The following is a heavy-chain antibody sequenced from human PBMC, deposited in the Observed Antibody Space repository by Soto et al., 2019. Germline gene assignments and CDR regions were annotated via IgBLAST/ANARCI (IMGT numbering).Heavy chain of an antibody. D-gene: IGHD3-9*01. CDR1: WYTFTSYV. Sequence: ASVKVSCKASWYTFTSYVISWVLQAPGQRLEWMVWISAYNGNTNYAQKLQGRVTMTTDASTLTAYMQLRSLRSDYTAVYYSARDAYYDSLAGYYIGYYGMGVWGQGSTVVVAS. J-gene: IGHJ6*02. V-gene: IGHV1-18*01. CDR2: ISAYNGNT. CDR3: ARDAYYDSLAGYYIGYYGMGV.